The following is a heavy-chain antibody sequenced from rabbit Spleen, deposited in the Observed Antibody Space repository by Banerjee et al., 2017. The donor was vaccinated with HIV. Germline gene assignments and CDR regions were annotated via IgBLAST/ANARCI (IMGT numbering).Heavy chain of an antibody. Sequence: QSLEESGGDLVKPEGSLTLTCKASGVSFSGNSYMCWVRQALGKGLEWIACIDTGSSGFTYFAHWAKGRFTISKASSTTVTLEMTSLTAADTATYFCARDTGTSFSTYGMDLWGQGTLVTVS. V-gene: IGHV1S40*01. D-gene: IGHD8-1*01. J-gene: IGHJ6*01. CDR1: GVSFSGNSY. CDR3: ARDTGTSFSTYGMDL. CDR2: IDTGSSGFT.